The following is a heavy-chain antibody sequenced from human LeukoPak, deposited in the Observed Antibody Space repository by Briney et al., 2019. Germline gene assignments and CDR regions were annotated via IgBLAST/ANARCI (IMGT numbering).Heavy chain of an antibody. J-gene: IGHJ6*02. D-gene: IGHD4-17*01. CDR2: IWYDGSNK. Sequence: GRSLRLSCAVSGFTFSSYGMHWVRQAPGKGLEWVAVIWYDGSNKYYADSVKGRFTISRDNSKNTLYLQMNSLRAEDTAVYYCARDDAYGDYWDCMDVWGQGTTVTVSS. V-gene: IGHV3-33*01. CDR3: ARDDAYGDYWDCMDV. CDR1: GFTFSSYG.